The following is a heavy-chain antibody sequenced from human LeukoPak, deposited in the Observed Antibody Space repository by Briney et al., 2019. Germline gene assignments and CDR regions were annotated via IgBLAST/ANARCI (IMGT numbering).Heavy chain of an antibody. V-gene: IGHV7-4-1*02. CDR2: INTNTGNP. Sequence: GASVKVSCKASGYTFTSYAMNWVRQAPGQGLEWMGWINTNTGNPTYAQGFTGRFVLSLDTSVSTAYLQISSLKAEDTAIYYCARESGPILGLWSTVDYWGQGTLVTVSS. D-gene: IGHD5-18*01. CDR3: ARESGPILGLWSTVDY. CDR1: GYTFTSYA. J-gene: IGHJ4*02.